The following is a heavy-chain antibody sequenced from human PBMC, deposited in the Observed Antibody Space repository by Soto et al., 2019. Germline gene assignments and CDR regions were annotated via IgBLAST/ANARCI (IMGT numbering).Heavy chain of an antibody. V-gene: IGHV3-20*01. CDR3: ARQNWNYYYYYMDV. J-gene: IGHJ6*03. CDR2: MNWNGEKI. D-gene: IGHD1-1*01. CDR1: GFRFDDYG. Sequence: EELLVESGGGVVRPGGSLRLSCAASGFRFDDYGMSWVRQVPGKGLEWVSGMNWNGEKIGYADSVKGRFTISRDNAKNSLYLQMNNLRAEDTASYHCARQNWNYYYYYMDVWGKGTMVTVSS.